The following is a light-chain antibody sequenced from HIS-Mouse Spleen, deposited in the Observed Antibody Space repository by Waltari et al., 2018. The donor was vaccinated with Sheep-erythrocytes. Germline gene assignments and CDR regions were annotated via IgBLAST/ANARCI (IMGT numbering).Light chain of an antibody. Sequence: SYELTQAPPGSVFPGPAASITCPGEQVGGREACWYQQTPGHSPVLLIYQNSKRPSGIPRRFSGSNSGNTAPLTISGNQAMDEADYYCQAWDSSTVVFGGGTKLTVL. V-gene: IGLV3-1*01. CDR2: QNS. CDR1: QVGGRE. CDR3: QAWDSSTVV. J-gene: IGLJ2*01.